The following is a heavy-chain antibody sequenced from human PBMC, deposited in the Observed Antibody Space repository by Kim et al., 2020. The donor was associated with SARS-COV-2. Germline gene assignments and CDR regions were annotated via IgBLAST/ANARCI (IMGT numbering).Heavy chain of an antibody. J-gene: IGHJ4*02. D-gene: IGHD6-13*01. Sequence: STYYTDSVKGRFTISRDNSKNTLYLQMNTLRAEDTALYYCAKDHASSSNLWGQGTLVTVSS. V-gene: IGHV3-23*01. CDR3: AKDHASSSNL. CDR2: ST.